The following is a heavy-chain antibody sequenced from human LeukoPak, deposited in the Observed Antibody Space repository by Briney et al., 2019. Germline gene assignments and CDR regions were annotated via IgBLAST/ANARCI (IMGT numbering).Heavy chain of an antibody. CDR3: AKDRRQWLVRGYFDY. CDR1: GFTFSSYA. D-gene: IGHD6-19*01. J-gene: IGHJ4*02. Sequence: PGGSLRLSCAASGFTFSSYAMSWVRQAPGKGLEWVSAISGSGGSTYYADSVKGRFTISRDNSKNTLYLQMNSLRAEDTAVYYCAKDRRQWLVRGYFDYWGQGTLVTVSS. V-gene: IGHV3-23*01. CDR2: ISGSGGST.